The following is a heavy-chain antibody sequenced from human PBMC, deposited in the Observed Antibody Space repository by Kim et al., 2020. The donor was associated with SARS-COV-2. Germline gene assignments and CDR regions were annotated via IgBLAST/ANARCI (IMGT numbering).Heavy chain of an antibody. D-gene: IGHD2-8*01. J-gene: IGHJ6*02. Sequence: GGSLRLSCAASGFTFSSYAMHWVRQVPGKGLEWVAVISYDGSNKYYADSVKGRFTISRDNSKNTLYLQMHSLRAEDTVVHYCARGMAYGMDVWGQGTTAT. CDR1: GFTFSSYA. CDR3: ARGMAYGMDV. CDR2: ISYDGSNK. V-gene: IGHV3-30*04.